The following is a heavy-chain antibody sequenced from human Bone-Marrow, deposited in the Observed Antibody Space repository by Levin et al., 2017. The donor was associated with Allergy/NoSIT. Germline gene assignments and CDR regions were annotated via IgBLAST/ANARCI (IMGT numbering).Heavy chain of an antibody. Sequence: GESLKISCTASGFTFGDYAMSWFRQAPGKGLEWVGFIRSKAYGGTTEYAASVKGRFTISRDDSKSIAYLQMNSLKTEDTAVYYCTNPKLVPAARGGAFDYWGQGTLVTVSS. D-gene: IGHD2-2*01. J-gene: IGHJ4*02. CDR1: GFTFGDYA. CDR2: IRSKAYGGTT. V-gene: IGHV3-49*03. CDR3: TNPKLVPAARGGAFDY.